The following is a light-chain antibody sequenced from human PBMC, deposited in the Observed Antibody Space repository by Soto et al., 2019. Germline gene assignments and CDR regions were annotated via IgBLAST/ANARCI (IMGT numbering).Light chain of an antibody. CDR2: ATS. Sequence: DIQMTPSPSSLSASVGGRVTITCRASQGISNYLAWYQQKPGKVPKLLIYATSTLQAGVPSRFSGSGSGTDFTLTISSLQPEDVATYYCQKYNSAPWTFGQGTKVEIK. CDR1: QGISNY. J-gene: IGKJ1*01. CDR3: QKYNSAPWT. V-gene: IGKV1-27*01.